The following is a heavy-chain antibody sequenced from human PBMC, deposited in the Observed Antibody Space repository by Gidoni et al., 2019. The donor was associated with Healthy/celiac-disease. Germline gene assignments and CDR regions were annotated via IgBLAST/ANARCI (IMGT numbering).Heavy chain of an antibody. CDR1: GFSFSDYY. CDR3: ARGELWDGPVDY. Sequence: HVQLVESGGGLVKPGGSLRLSCAAPGFSFSDYYMSWIRQAPVTGLEWVSYISSSGSTIYYADSVKGRFTISRDNAKNSLYLQMNSLRAEDTAVYYCARGELWDGPVDYWGQGTLVTVSS. V-gene: IGHV3-11*01. J-gene: IGHJ4*02. CDR2: ISSSGSTI. D-gene: IGHD1-26*01.